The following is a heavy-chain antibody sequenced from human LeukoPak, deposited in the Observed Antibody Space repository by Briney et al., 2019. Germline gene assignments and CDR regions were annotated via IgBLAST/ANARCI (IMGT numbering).Heavy chain of an antibody. CDR2: IWSDGTDK. J-gene: IGHJ3*02. CDR3: ARGSLLAFDI. CDR1: GFTFSSYA. Sequence: GGSLRLSCAASGFTFSSYAMHWVRQAPGKGLEWVAVIWSDGTDKYYSDSVKGRFTISRDNSKNTLYLQMNSLRAEDTAVYYCARGSLLAFDIWGQGTMGTVSS. V-gene: IGHV3-33*01.